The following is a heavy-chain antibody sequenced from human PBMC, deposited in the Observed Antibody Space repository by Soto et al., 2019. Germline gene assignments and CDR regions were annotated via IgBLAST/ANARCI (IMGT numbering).Heavy chain of an antibody. J-gene: IGHJ4*02. CDR1: DGSSSGYY. Sequence: SVTCAVDDGSSSGYYWSCIRQPPGKGLEWIGEIDHGGNTYYNPSLKRRVTMSQDTSKNQFSLKLSSVTAADTAVYYCARGRRTTVTIDYWGQGTLVTVS. CDR3: ARGRRTTVTIDY. CDR2: IDHGGNT. D-gene: IGHD4-17*01. V-gene: IGHV4-34*01.